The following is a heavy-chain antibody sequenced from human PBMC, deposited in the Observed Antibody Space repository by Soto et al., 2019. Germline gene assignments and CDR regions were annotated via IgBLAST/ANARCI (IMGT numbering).Heavy chain of an antibody. D-gene: IGHD1-26*01. CDR1: GFTFSSYA. J-gene: IGHJ4*02. V-gene: IGHV3-30*03. CDR3: AILSSGNYHRDYFDY. Sequence: QVQLVESGGGVVQPGRSLRLSCAASGFTFSSYAMHLVRQAPGKGLEWVAIISYDGTNKYYADSVKGRFTISRDNSKNTLYLQINSLRPEDTAMYYCAILSSGNYHRDYFDYLGQGTLVTVSS. CDR2: ISYDGTNK.